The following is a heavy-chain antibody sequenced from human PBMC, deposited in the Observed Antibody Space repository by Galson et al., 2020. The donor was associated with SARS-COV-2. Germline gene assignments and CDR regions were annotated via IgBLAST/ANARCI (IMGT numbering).Heavy chain of an antibody. J-gene: IGHJ3*02. CDR1: GFTFTNYA. CDR3: TRDVSGGASDI. Sequence: GGSLRLSCAASGFTFTNYATHWVRQAPGKGLEWLTVISHDGKIQVYADSVKGRFTISRDNSGNMVFLQMVSLRPDDTALYYCTRDVSGGASDIWGQGTMVTVSS. CDR2: ISHDGKIQ. D-gene: IGHD1-26*01. V-gene: IGHV3-30*04.